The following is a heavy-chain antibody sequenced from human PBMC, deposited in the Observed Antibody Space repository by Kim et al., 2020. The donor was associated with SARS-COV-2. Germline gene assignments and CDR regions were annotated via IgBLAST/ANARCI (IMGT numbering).Heavy chain of an antibody. CDR1: GGTFSSYA. Sequence: SVKVSCKASGGTFSSYAISWVRQAPGQGLEWMGGIIPIFGTANYAQKFQGRVTITADESTSTAYMELSSLRSEDTAVYYCASHLNYDSSGFKIMYYFDYWGQGTLVTVSS. CDR3: ASHLNYDSSGFKIMYYFDY. CDR2: IIPIFGTA. D-gene: IGHD3-22*01. V-gene: IGHV1-69*13. J-gene: IGHJ4*02.